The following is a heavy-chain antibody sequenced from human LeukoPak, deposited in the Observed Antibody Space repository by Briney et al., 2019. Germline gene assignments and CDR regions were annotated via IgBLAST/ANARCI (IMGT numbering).Heavy chain of an antibody. D-gene: IGHD5-12*01. V-gene: IGHV3-15*01. J-gene: IGHJ4*02. CDR3: TSLFDDNIMAFDY. CDR2: IKTTTDGAAT. Sequence: GGSLRLSCAASGFTFSNAWMSWVRQAPGKGLEWVGRIKTTTDGAATDYASPVKGRFTISREDSKNTVYLQMNSLKTEDTAVYYCTSLFDDNIMAFDYWGQGNLVTVSS. CDR1: GFTFSNAW.